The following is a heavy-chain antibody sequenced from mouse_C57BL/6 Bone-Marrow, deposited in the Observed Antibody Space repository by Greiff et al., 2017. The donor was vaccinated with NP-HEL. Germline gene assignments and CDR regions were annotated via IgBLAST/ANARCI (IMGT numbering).Heavy chain of an antibody. CDR2: ISNGGGST. CDR1: GFTFSDYY. D-gene: IGHD3-2*02. J-gene: IGHJ4*01. CDR3: ARPSSGYVDYAMDY. V-gene: IGHV5-12*01. Sequence: EVQGVESGGGLVQPGGSLKLSCAASGFTFSDYYMYWVRQTPEKRLEWVAYISNGGGSTYYPDTVKGRFTISRDNAKNTLYLQMSRLKSEDTAMYYCARPSSGYVDYAMDYWGQGTSVTVSS.